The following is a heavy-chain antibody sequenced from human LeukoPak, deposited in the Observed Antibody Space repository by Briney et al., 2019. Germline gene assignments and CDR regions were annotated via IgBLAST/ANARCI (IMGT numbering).Heavy chain of an antibody. CDR2: IYYSGST. V-gene: IGHV4-39*07. D-gene: IGHD3-22*01. CDR1: GGSISSSSYY. Sequence: SETLSLTCSASGGSISSSSYYWGWIRQPPGKGLEWIGTIYYSGSTYNNPSLKSRVTISVDTSKNQFSLRLRSVTAADMAVYFCARWGHYYDRSGYYHNDAFDIWGQGTMVTVSS. CDR3: ARWGHYYDRSGYYHNDAFDI. J-gene: IGHJ3*02.